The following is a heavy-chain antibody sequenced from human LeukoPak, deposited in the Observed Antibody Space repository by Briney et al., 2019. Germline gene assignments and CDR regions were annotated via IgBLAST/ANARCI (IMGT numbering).Heavy chain of an antibody. CDR3: ASRPSNGVVVPAAMYNDAFDI. CDR1: VGTFSSYA. D-gene: IGHD2-2*01. J-gene: IGHJ3*02. CDR2: IIPIFGTA. Sequence: SVKVSCKPSVGTFSSYAISGVRQAAGHGHEWMGGIIPIFGTANYAQEFQGRVTITADESTSTAYTELSSLTSEDTAVYDCASRPSNGVVVPAAMYNDAFDIWGQGTMVTASS. V-gene: IGHV1-69*01.